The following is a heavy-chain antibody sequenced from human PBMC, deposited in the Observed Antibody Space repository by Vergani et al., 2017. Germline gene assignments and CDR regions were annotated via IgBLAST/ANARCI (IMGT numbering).Heavy chain of an antibody. J-gene: IGHJ5*02. CDR2: MYSGDET. V-gene: IGHV3-66*02. D-gene: IGHD3-10*01. CDR1: GSTVSGNY. CDR3: ARGNYYGSGTYVDP. Sequence: ELQLVASGGGLVQPGGSLRLSCASSGSTVSGNYITWVRQAPGKGLEWVSHMYSGDETYYEDSVKGRVTISRDTSKNTLHLQINNLRVEDTAVYYCARGNYYGSGTYVDPWGQGTLVTVSS.